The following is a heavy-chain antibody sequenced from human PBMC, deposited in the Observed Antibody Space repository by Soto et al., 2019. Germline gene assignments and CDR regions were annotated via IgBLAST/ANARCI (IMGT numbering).Heavy chain of an antibody. CDR2: ISSNGGRT. J-gene: IGHJ6*02. Sequence: EVQLLESGGGLVQPGESLRLSCAASGFTFGNYFMNWVRQAPGKGLEWVSDISSNGGRTHYADSVRGRFTISRDNSRNTLYLQMSSLRAEDTALYYCAKDLHWYGMDVWGQRTTVTVSS. CDR3: AKDLHWYGMDV. CDR1: GFTFGNYF. V-gene: IGHV3-23*01. D-gene: IGHD1-1*01.